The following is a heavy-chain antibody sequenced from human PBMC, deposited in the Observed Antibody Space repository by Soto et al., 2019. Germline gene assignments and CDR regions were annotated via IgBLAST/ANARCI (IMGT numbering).Heavy chain of an antibody. Sequence: QVQMVQSENEVKKPGPSVKVSCKTAGYPFNYFGILWVRQAPGQGLEWVGWVSGSNGKTNYAQKFQERVTLTIDKSTSTAYMELRTLRSDDAAIYYCARDKSGIVNPGYFDYSGQGTLVTVSS. CDR3: ARDKSGIVNPGYFDY. J-gene: IGHJ4*02. CDR2: VSGSNGKT. CDR1: GYPFNYFG. D-gene: IGHD1-26*01. V-gene: IGHV1-18*01.